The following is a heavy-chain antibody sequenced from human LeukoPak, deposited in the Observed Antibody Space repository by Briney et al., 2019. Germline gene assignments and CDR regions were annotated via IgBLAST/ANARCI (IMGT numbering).Heavy chain of an antibody. CDR3: AKGEKYYYYYYMDV. CDR1: GFTFSSYG. D-gene: IGHD1-26*01. CDR2: IWYDGSNK. V-gene: IGHV3-33*06. Sequence: GGSLRLSCAASGFTFSSYGMHWVRQAPGKGLEWVAVIWYDGSNKYYADSVKGRFTISRDNSKNTLYLQMNSLRAEDTAVYYCAKGEKYYYYYYMDVWGKGTTVTVSS. J-gene: IGHJ6*03.